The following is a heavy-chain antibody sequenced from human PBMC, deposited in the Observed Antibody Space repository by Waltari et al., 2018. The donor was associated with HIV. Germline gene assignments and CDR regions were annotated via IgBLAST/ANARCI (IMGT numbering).Heavy chain of an antibody. J-gene: IGHJ4*02. D-gene: IGHD2-15*01. Sequence: QVPLVQSGSELKKPGASVKVSCRASGYTFTNYAMNWVRQAPGQGLEWMGWIKTNTGNPTYAQGFTGRFVFSLDTSVSTAYLQITSLKADDSAVYYCARDVSEMAATDYFDYWGQGTLVTVSS. CDR2: IKTNTGNP. CDR1: GYTFTNYA. CDR3: ARDVSEMAATDYFDY. V-gene: IGHV7-4-1*02.